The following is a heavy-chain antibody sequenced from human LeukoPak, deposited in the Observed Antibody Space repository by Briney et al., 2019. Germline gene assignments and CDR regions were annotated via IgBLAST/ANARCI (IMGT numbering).Heavy chain of an antibody. V-gene: IGHV4-38-2*02. Sequence: SETLSLTCTVSGYSISSGYYWGWIRQPPGKGLEWIGSIYHSGSTYYNPSLKSRVTMSVDTSKNQFSLKLSSVTAADTAVYYCARSSVAGRIEFDYWGQGTLVTVSS. CDR1: GYSISSGYY. J-gene: IGHJ4*02. CDR2: IYHSGST. CDR3: ARSSVAGRIEFDY. D-gene: IGHD6-19*01.